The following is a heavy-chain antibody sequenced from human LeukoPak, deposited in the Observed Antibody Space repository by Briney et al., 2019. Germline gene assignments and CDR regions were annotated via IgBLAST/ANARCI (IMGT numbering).Heavy chain of an antibody. Sequence: PGGSLRLSCAASGFTFSSYGVHWVRQAPGKGLEWVAVIWYDGSNKYYADSVKGRFTISRDNSKNTLYLQMNSLRAEDTAVYYCARGSGSYYDAFDIWGQGTMVTVSS. V-gene: IGHV3-33*08. CDR1: GFTFSSYG. J-gene: IGHJ3*02. CDR3: ARGSGSYYDAFDI. D-gene: IGHD1-26*01. CDR2: IWYDGSNK.